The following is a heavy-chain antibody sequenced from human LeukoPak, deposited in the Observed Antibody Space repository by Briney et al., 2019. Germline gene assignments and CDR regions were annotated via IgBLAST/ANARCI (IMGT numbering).Heavy chain of an antibody. Sequence: GSLRLSCAASGFTFSSYWMSWVRQPPGKGLEWIGEINHSGSTNYNPSLKSRVTISVDTSKNQFSLKLSSVTAADTAVYYCARVPEYGGNSMGDYWGQGTLVTVSS. J-gene: IGHJ4*02. CDR1: GFTFSSYW. V-gene: IGHV4-34*01. CDR2: INHSGST. D-gene: IGHD4-23*01. CDR3: ARVPEYGGNSMGDY.